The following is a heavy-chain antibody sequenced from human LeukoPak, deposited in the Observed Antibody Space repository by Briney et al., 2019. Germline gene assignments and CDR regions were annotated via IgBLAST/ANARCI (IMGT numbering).Heavy chain of an antibody. D-gene: IGHD1-1*01. J-gene: IGHJ4*02. CDR2: IFYSGSI. CDR3: ARGERLGGDY. Sequence: SETLSLTCTVSGASVSSYYWSWIRQPPGKGLEWIGYIFYSGSINYNPSLKSRVTISVDTSKNQSSLKLTSVTVADTAVYYCARGERLGGDYWGRGALVTVSS. V-gene: IGHV4-59*02. CDR1: GASVSSYY.